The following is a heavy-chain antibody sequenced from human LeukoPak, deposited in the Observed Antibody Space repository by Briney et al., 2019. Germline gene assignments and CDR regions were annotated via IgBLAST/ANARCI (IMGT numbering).Heavy chain of an antibody. D-gene: IGHD6-19*01. J-gene: IGHJ6*03. V-gene: IGHV4-59*01. CDR3: ARDRSSGWSGDYMDV. CDR1: GRSMSSNS. Sequence: SESLSLTCILAGRSMSSNSWSWIRQLPGNGLEWNGSIYDSGSSNYTHSLRSRVTISVDTSKNQFCLKLSSVTAADTAVYYCARDRSSGWSGDYMDVWGKGTTVTVSS. CDR2: IYDSGSS.